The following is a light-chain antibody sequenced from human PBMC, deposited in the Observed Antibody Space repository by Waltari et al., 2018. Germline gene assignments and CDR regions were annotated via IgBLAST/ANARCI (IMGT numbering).Light chain of an antibody. J-gene: IGKJ1*01. CDR2: GAS. CDR3: QQYSNWPPWT. CDR1: QSVSNN. V-gene: IGKV3-15*01. Sequence: EIVMTQSPATLSVSPGERATLSCRASQSVSNNLAWYQQKPSQTPRLLIYGASTRATGIPARFSGGGSGTEFTLTISSLQSEDFAVYYCQQYSNWPPWTFGQGTKVEIK.